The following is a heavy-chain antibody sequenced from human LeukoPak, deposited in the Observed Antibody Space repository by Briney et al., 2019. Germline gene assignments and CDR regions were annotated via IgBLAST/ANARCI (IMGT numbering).Heavy chain of an antibody. D-gene: IGHD5-12*01. Sequence: TGGSLRLSCAASGFTISSYAMSWVRQAPGKGLEWVSAIRGSGGSTYYADSVKGRFTISRDNSKNTLYLQMNSLRAEDTAVYYCAATLRLYYYYYGMDVWGQGTTVTVSS. V-gene: IGHV3-23*01. J-gene: IGHJ6*02. CDR3: AATLRLYYYYYGMDV. CDR2: IRGSGGST. CDR1: GFTISSYA.